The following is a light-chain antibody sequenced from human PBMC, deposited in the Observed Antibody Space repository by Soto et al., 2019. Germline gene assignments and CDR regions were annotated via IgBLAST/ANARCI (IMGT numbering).Light chain of an antibody. CDR1: ESISYW. CDR2: DGS. J-gene: IGKJ1*01. CDR3: QQYNSYSWT. Sequence: DIQMTHAPSTLSASVCDRVTITSRASESISYWLAWYQQKPGKAPKLLIYDGSNLESGVPARFSGSGFGTEFTLTISSLQPDDFATYYCQQYNSYSWTFGQGTKVDIK. V-gene: IGKV1-5*01.